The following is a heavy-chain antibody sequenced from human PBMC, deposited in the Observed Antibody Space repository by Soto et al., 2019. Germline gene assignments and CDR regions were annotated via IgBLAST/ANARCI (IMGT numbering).Heavy chain of an antibody. J-gene: IGHJ4*02. V-gene: IGHV4-34*01. D-gene: IGHD2-8*01. CDR1: GGSFSGYY. CDR2: INHSGST. CDR3: ARDNIVLIPTSPTFDY. Sequence: QVQLQQWGAGLLKPSETLSLTCAVYGGSFSGYYWSWIRQPPGKGLEWIGEINHSGSTNYNPSLKSRVTISVDPSKNQFSLKLTSVTAADTALYYCARDNIVLIPTSPTFDYWGQGALVTVSS.